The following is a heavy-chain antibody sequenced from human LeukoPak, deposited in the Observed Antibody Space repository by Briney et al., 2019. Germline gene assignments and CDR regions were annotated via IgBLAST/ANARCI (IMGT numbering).Heavy chain of an antibody. Sequence: SETLSLTCTVSGGSISSDYWSWVRQPPGKGLQWIGYIDYSGSTNYNPSLKSRVTISVDTSKNQFSLKLSSVTSADTAVYYCASTRYSGTKRAFDIWGQGTMVTVSS. CDR2: IDYSGST. CDR3: ASTRYSGTKRAFDI. CDR1: GGSISSDY. J-gene: IGHJ3*02. D-gene: IGHD1-26*01. V-gene: IGHV4-59*12.